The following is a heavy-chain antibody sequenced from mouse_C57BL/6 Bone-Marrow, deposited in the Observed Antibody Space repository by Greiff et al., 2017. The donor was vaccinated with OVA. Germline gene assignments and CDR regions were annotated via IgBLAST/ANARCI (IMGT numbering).Heavy chain of an antibody. V-gene: IGHV5-12*01. J-gene: IGHJ4*01. D-gene: IGHD3-3*01. CDR1: GFTFSDYY. CDR3: ARRDVDYAMDY. CDR2: ISNGGGST. Sequence: EVQLVESGGGLVQPGGSLKLSCAASGFTFSDYYMYWVRQTPEKRLEWVAYISNGGGSTYYPDTVKGRFTISRDNAKNTLYLQMSRLKSEDTAMDYCARRDVDYAMDYWGQGTSVTVSS.